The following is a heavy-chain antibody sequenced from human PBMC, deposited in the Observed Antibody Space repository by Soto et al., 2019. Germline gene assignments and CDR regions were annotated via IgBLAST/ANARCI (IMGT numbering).Heavy chain of an antibody. CDR2: ISYDGSNK. Sequence: GGSLRLSCAASGFTFSSYGMHWVRQAPGKGLEWVAVISYDGSNKYYANSVKGRFTISRDNSKNTLYLQMNSLRAEDTAVYYCAKSYYDILTGLVYYYGMDVWGQGTTVTVSS. CDR3: AKSYYDILTGLVYYYGMDV. J-gene: IGHJ6*02. CDR1: GFTFSSYG. V-gene: IGHV3-30*18. D-gene: IGHD3-9*01.